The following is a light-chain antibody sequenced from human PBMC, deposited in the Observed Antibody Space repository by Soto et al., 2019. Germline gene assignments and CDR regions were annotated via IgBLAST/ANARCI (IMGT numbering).Light chain of an antibody. CDR1: NSNIGAGYD. Sequence: QSVLTQPPSVSGAPGQRVTISCTGSNSNIGAGYDVNWYQHLPGTAPKLLIYGDTIRPSGVPDRFSGSKSATSASLATAGLQVEDEGDYYCQSYDSSLSGPVLFGGGTKLTVL. V-gene: IGLV1-40*01. CDR3: QSYDSSLSGPVL. J-gene: IGLJ2*01. CDR2: GDT.